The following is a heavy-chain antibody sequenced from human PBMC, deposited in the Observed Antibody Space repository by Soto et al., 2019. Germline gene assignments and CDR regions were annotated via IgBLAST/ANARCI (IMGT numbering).Heavy chain of an antibody. J-gene: IGHJ5*02. D-gene: IGHD6-19*01. CDR1: GGTFSSYG. CDR2: ISAYNGNT. CDR3: ARVIGAVAGLSPDISP. V-gene: IGHV1-18*01. Sequence: GASVKVSCKASGGTFSSYGISWVRQAPGQGLEWMGWISAYNGNTNYAQKLQGRVTMTTDTSTSTAYMELRSLRSDDTAVYYCARVIGAVAGLSPDISPWGQGTLVTVSS.